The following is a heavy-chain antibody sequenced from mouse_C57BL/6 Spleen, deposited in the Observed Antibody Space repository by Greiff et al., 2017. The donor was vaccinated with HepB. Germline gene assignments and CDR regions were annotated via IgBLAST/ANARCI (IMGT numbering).Heavy chain of an antibody. D-gene: IGHD2-1*01. CDR2: ISSGSSTI. Sequence: EVKLVESGGGLVKPGGSLKLSCAASGFTFSDYGMHWVRQAPEKGLEWVAYISSGSSTIYYADTVKGRFTISRDNAKNTRFLQMTSLRSEDTAMYYCARPLYYGRGYAMDYWGQGTSVTVSS. J-gene: IGHJ4*01. CDR1: GFTFSDYG. V-gene: IGHV5-17*01. CDR3: ARPLYYGRGYAMDY.